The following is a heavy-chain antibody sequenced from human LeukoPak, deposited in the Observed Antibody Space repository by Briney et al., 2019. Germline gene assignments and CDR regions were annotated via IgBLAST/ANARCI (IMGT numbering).Heavy chain of an antibody. D-gene: IGHD6-13*01. Sequence: PGGSLRLPCAASGFTFTFSSYTMNWVRQAPGKGLEWVSSISGSNNYIYYADSVKGRFTISRDNAKNSLYLQMNSLGAEDTAVYYCVRVGSSNWYAWGQGTLVTVSS. CDR1: GFTFTFSSYT. CDR3: VRVGSSNWYA. J-gene: IGHJ5*02. V-gene: IGHV3-21*01. CDR2: ISGSNNYI.